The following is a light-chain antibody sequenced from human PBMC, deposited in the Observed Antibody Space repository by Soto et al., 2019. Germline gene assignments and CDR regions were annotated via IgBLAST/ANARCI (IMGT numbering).Light chain of an antibody. CDR2: GAS. J-gene: IGKJ1*01. Sequence: IVLTQSPGTLSLSPGERATLSCRAGQSVSSSYLAWYQQKPGQAPRLLIYGASSRATGIPDRFSGSGSGTDFTLTISRLEPEDFAVYYCQQYGSSRTWTFGQGTKVDIK. V-gene: IGKV3-20*01. CDR3: QQYGSSRTWT. CDR1: QSVSSSY.